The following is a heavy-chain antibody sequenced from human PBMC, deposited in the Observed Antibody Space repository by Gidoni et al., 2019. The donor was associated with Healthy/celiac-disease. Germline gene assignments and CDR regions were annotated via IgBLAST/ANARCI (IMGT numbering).Heavy chain of an antibody. CDR3: ARYLYCSGGSCYRAFDI. CDR1: GGSISSYY. D-gene: IGHD2-15*01. CDR2: IYYSGST. J-gene: IGHJ3*02. Sequence: VQLQESGPGLVKPSETLSLTCTVSGGSISSYYWSWIRQPPGKGLEWIGYIYYSGSTNYTPSLKSRVTISVDTSKNQFSLKLSAVTAADTAVYYCARYLYCSGGSCYRAFDIWGQGTMVTVSS. V-gene: IGHV4-59*01.